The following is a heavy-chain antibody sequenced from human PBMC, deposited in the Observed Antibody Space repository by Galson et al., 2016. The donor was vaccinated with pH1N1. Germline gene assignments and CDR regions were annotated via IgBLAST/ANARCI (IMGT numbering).Heavy chain of an antibody. CDR3: AWSHGAY. D-gene: IGHD1-26*01. Sequence: SETLSLTCAVSGGSISGATFYWAWIRQPPGKGLEWPGMAQYSGSSYYNPSLRSRVTISLDTSKNQFSLHLTSVTAADTAVYYCAWSHGAYLGQGTLVTVSS. CDR2: AQYSGSS. V-gene: IGHV4-39*07. J-gene: IGHJ4*02. CDR1: GGSISGATFY.